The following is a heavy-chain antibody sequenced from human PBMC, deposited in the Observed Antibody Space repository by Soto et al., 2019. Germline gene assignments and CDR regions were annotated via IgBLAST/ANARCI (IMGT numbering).Heavy chain of an antibody. D-gene: IGHD5-18*01. Sequence: GGSLRLSCAASGFTFSSYAMSWVRQAPGKGLEWVSAISGSGGSTYYADSVKGRFTISRDNSKNTLYLQMNSLRAEDTAVYYCAKDRPTPIQLWQPFDYWGQGTLVTVSS. V-gene: IGHV3-23*01. CDR3: AKDRPTPIQLWQPFDY. J-gene: IGHJ4*02. CDR2: ISGSGGST. CDR1: GFTFSSYA.